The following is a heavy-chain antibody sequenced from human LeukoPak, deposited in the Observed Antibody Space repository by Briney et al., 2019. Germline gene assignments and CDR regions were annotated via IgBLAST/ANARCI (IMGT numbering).Heavy chain of an antibody. V-gene: IGHV1-8*01. CDR3: ARGHYGGNRYFDI. Sequence: ASVKVSCKASGYTFRGYEINWVRQAPGQGLEWVGWIHPNSGKTGYAQKFQGGVTMTRDTSTETAFMELSSLKFDDTAIFYCARGHYGGNRYFDIWGQGTLVTVSS. CDR2: IHPNSGKT. J-gene: IGHJ4*02. CDR1: GYTFRGYE. D-gene: IGHD4-23*01.